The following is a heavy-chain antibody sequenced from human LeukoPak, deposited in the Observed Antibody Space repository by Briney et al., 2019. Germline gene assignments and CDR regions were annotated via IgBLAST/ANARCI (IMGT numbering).Heavy chain of an antibody. V-gene: IGHV1-2*02. CDR3: ARDSGSSSWHFDY. D-gene: IGHD6-13*01. CDR2: INPNSGGT. Sequence: ASVKVSCKASGYSFTGYYIHWVRQAPGQGLEWMGWINPNSGGTTYAQQFQGRVTMTRDTSISTVYMEQTRLGSDDTAVYYCARDSGSSSWHFDYWGQGTLVTVSS. CDR1: GYSFTGYY. J-gene: IGHJ4*02.